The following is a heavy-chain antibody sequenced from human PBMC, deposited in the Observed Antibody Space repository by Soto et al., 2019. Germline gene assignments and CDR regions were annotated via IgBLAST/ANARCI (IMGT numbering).Heavy chain of an antibody. V-gene: IGHV4-30-2*01. J-gene: IGHJ4*02. D-gene: IGHD3-10*02. Sequence: SETLSLTCAVSGGSISSGHYPWTWIRQPPGKGLEWIGYIYPGGNTYYNPSLKSRVTIALDTSKSLVSLRLISVTAADTAVYYCPRLFGVAISLWGQGTLVTVSS. CDR3: PRLFGVAISL. CDR2: IYPGGNT. CDR1: GGSISSGHYP.